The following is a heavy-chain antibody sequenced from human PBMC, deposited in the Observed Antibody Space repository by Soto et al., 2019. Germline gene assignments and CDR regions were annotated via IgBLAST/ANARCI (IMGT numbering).Heavy chain of an antibody. Sequence: GGSLRLSCAASGFTFSNAWMSWVRQAPGKGLEWVGRIKSKTDGETTDYAAPVKGRFTISRDDSENTLFLQMNSLKTEDTAVYYCLFFSLYGAPPALNYF. CDR2: IKSKTDGETT. CDR3: LFFSLYGAPPALNYF. D-gene: IGHD3-3*01. CDR1: GFTFSNAW. V-gene: IGHV3-15*01. J-gene: IGHJ1*01.